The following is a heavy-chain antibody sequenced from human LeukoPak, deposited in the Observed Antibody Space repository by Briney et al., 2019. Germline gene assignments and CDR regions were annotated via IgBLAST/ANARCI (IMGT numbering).Heavy chain of an antibody. CDR3: ARHRAYSYSSPFDI. D-gene: IGHD2-15*01. J-gene: IGHJ3*02. V-gene: IGHV4-31*03. Sequence: SQTLSLTCTVSGGSISSGGYYWSWIRQHPGKGLEWIGYIYYSGSTYYNPSLKSRVTISVDPSKNQFSLRLSSVTAADTAVYYCARHRAYSYSSPFDIWGQGTMVTVSS. CDR2: IYYSGST. CDR1: GGSISSGGYY.